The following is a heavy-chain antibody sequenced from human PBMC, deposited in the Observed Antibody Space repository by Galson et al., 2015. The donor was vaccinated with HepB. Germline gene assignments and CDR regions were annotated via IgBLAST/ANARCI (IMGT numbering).Heavy chain of an antibody. D-gene: IGHD3-10*01. J-gene: IGHJ3*02. Sequence: SVKVSCKASGGTFSSYAISWVRQAPGQGLEWMGGIIPIFGTANYAQKFQGRVTMTRDTSISTAYMELSRLRSDDTAVYYCAVPPITMVRGASYAFDIWGQGTMVTVSS. CDR2: IIPIFGTA. CDR3: AVPPITMVRGASYAFDI. CDR1: GGTFSSYA. V-gene: IGHV1-69*05.